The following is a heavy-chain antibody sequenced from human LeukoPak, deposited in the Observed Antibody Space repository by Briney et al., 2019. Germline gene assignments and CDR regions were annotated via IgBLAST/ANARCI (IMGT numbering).Heavy chain of an antibody. CDR1: GYTFANYG. V-gene: IGHV1-18*01. D-gene: IGHD2-15*01. Sequence: ASVKVSCKASGYTFANYGLTWVRQAPGQGLEWMGWISPYNGNTNYAQNLQSRVTMTTYTSTSTAYMELRILRSDDTAVYYCARDLISCPGGTCQLGAFDIWGQGTMVTVSS. CDR3: ARDLISCPGGTCQLGAFDI. J-gene: IGHJ3*02. CDR2: ISPYNGNT.